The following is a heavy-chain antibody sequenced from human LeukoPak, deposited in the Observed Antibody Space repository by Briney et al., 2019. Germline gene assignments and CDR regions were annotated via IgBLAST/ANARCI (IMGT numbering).Heavy chain of an antibody. V-gene: IGHV4-61*02. CDR2: IYTSGST. D-gene: IGHD1-26*01. CDR3: ARLNAYSGRLGAFDI. Sequence: SETLSLTCTVSGGSISSGSYYWSWIRQPAGKGLEWIGRIYTSGSTNYNPSLKSRVTISVDTSKNQFSLKLSSVTAADTAVYYCARLNAYSGRLGAFDIWGQGTMVTVSS. CDR1: GGSISSGSYY. J-gene: IGHJ3*02.